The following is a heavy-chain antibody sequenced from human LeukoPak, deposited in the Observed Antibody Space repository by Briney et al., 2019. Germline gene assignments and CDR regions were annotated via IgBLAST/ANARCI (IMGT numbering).Heavy chain of an antibody. D-gene: IGHD6-13*01. V-gene: IGHV4-39*01. J-gene: IGHJ5*02. Sequence: PSETLSLTCTVSGGSISSSSYYWGWIRQPPGKGLEWIGSIYYSGSTYYNPSLKSRVTISVDTSKNQFSLKLSSVTAADTAVYYCASRKGIAAAPSWFDPWGQGTLVTVSS. CDR3: ASRKGIAAAPSWFDP. CDR1: GGSISSSSYY. CDR2: IYYSGST.